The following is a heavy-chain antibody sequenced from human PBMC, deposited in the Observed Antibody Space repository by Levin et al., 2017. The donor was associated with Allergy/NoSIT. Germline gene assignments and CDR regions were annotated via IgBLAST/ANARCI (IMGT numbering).Heavy chain of an antibody. D-gene: IGHD2-2*01. Sequence: SETLSLTCAIYGGSFRGYYWSWIRQPPGKGLEWIGEITHSGSTNYNPSLKSRVTISIDTSKNQFSLKLRSVTAADTAVYYCATSGRHYCSNTSCDWLASWFDPWGQGALVTVSS. CDR2: ITHSGST. J-gene: IGHJ5*02. CDR1: GGSFRGYY. V-gene: IGHV4-34*01. CDR3: ATSGRHYCSNTSCDWLASWFDP.